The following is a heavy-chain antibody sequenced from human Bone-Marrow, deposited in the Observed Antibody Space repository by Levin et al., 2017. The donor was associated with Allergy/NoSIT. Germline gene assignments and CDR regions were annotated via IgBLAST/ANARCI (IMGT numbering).Heavy chain of an antibody. CDR2: ISHNGINE. Sequence: PGGSLRLSCTASGFTFSEYGLHWVRQAPGKGLEWLTLISHNGINEYYADSVRGRFTISRDNSQNTLYLQMNNLTTEETAVYYCARDLAENPYSSGWYIDYWSQGTLVTVSS. CDR1: GFTFSEYG. V-gene: IGHV3-30-3*01. CDR3: ARDLAENPYSSGWYIDY. J-gene: IGHJ4*02. D-gene: IGHD6-19*01.